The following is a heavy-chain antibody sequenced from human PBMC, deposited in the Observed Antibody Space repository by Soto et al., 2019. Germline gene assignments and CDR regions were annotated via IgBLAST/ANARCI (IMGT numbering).Heavy chain of an antibody. CDR1: GGTFSSYA. J-gene: IGHJ5*02. D-gene: IGHD3-22*01. CDR3: ARDGHYDSSGYYPNPLYNWFDP. V-gene: IGHV1-69*13. Sequence: SVKVSCKASGGTFSSYAISWVRQAPGQGLEWMGGIIPIFGTANYAQKFQGRVTITADESTSTAYMELSSLRSEDTAVYYCARDGHYDSSGYYPNPLYNWFDPWGQGTLVTVSS. CDR2: IIPIFGTA.